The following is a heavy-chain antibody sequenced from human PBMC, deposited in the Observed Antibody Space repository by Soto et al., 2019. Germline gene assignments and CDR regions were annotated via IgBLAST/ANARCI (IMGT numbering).Heavy chain of an antibody. J-gene: IGHJ5*02. CDR1: GGSISSYY. D-gene: IGHD5-12*01. CDR3: ARHKGMATIRGWFDP. CDR2: IYYSGST. V-gene: IGHV4-59*08. Sequence: QVQLQESGPGLVKPSETLSLTCTVSGGSISSYYWSWLRQPPGKGLEWIGYIYYSGSTNYNPSLKSRVTISVDTSKNQFSLKLSSVTAADTAVYYCARHKGMATIRGWFDPWGQGTLVTVSS.